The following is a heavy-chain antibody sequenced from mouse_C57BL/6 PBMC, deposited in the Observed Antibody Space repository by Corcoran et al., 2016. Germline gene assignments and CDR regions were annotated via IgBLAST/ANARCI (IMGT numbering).Heavy chain of an antibody. J-gene: IGHJ3*01. D-gene: IGHD1-1*01. CDR2: INPNNGGT. CDR1: GYTFTDYY. V-gene: IGHV1-26*01. Sequence: EVQLQQSGPELVKPGASVKISCKASGYTFTDYYMNWVKQSHGKSLEWIGDINPNNGGTSYNQKFKGKATLTVDKSSSTAYMELRSLTSEDSAVYYCASYYGSSSWLAYWGQGTLVTGSA. CDR3: ASYYGSSSWLAY.